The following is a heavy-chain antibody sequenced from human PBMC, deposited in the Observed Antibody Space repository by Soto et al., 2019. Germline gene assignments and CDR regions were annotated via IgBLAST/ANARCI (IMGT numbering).Heavy chain of an antibody. CDR1: GGTFSTYV. Sequence: QVQLVQSGAEVKKPGTSVKVSCKASGGTFSTYVVNWVRQAPGQGLEWMGRIIPISGSANYAQKFQGRVTINADKSTSKCYKELSSLRSEDTAVYYCARDMTRTVGPYFDFWGQGNMVTVSS. CDR2: IIPISGSA. D-gene: IGHD1-7*01. J-gene: IGHJ4*02. V-gene: IGHV1-69*06. CDR3: ARDMTRTVGPYFDF.